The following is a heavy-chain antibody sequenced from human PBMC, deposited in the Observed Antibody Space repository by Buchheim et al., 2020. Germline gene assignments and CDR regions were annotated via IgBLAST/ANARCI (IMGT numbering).Heavy chain of an antibody. Sequence: QLQLQESGPGLVKPSETLSLTCTVSGGSISSSSYYWGWIRQPPGKGLEWIGSIYYSGSTYYNPSLKSRVTISVDTSKNQFSLKLSSVTAADTAVYYCARHGGDYGNELAYCGGDCYGGVGYWGQGTL. CDR2: IYYSGST. CDR1: GGSISSSSYY. CDR3: ARHGGDYGNELAYCGGDCYGGVGY. V-gene: IGHV4-39*01. D-gene: IGHD2-21*02. J-gene: IGHJ4*02.